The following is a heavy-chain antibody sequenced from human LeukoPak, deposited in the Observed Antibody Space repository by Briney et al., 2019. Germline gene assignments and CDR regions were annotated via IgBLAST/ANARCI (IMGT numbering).Heavy chain of an antibody. J-gene: IGHJ4*02. D-gene: IGHD3-10*01. CDR2: ISSSSSYI. Sequence: GGSLRLSCAASGFTFSSYSMNWVRQAPGKGLERVSSISSSSSYIYYADSVKGRFTISRDNAKNSLYLQMNSLRAEDTAVYYCARESYGSGSYYNFDYWGQGTLVTVSS. CDR3: ARESYGSGSYYNFDY. V-gene: IGHV3-21*01. CDR1: GFTFSSYS.